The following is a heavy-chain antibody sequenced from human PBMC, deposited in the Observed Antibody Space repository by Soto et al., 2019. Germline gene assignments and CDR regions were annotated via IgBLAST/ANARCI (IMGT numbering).Heavy chain of an antibody. D-gene: IGHD3-3*01. CDR3: ARGGYYDFWSGYPRTNWFDP. CDR2: INHSGST. V-gene: IGHV4-34*01. J-gene: IGHJ5*02. CDR1: GGSFSGYY. Sequence: QMQLQQWGAGLLKPSETLSLTCAVYGGSFSGYYWSWIRQPPGKGLEWIGEINHSGSTNYNPSLKSRVTISVDTSKNQFSLKLSSVTAADTAVYYCARGGYYDFWSGYPRTNWFDPWGQGTLVTVSS.